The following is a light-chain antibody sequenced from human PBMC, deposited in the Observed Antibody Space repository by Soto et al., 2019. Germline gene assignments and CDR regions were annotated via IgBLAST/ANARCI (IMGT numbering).Light chain of an antibody. CDR1: QTINRW. CDR3: QQYLIYPLT. V-gene: IGKV1-5*03. CDR2: MAS. Sequence: DIQMTQSPSTLSASVGDTVIITCRASQTINRWLAWYQQKSGKAPKVLIYMASNLERGAPSRFSGSGSGPEFTLTISNLQPDDLATYYCQQYLIYPLTFGQGTKVEIK. J-gene: IGKJ1*01.